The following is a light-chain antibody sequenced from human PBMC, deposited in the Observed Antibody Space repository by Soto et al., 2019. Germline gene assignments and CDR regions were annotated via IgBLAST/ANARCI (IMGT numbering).Light chain of an antibody. Sequence: DIQLTQSPSFLSVSVGERTTITCRASQGINSYLAWYQQKPGQAPRLLIYAASTMPSGIPSRFSGSGSGIQFTLTISSLQSEDFATYYCQQLNSYPRTFGQGTKVEIK. CDR3: QQLNSYPRT. CDR2: AAS. V-gene: IGKV1-9*01. CDR1: QGINSY. J-gene: IGKJ1*01.